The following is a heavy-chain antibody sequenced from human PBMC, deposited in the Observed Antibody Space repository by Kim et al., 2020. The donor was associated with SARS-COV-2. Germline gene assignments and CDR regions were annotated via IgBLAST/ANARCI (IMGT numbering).Heavy chain of an antibody. Sequence: GGSLRLSCAASGFTFSSYAMTWVRQAPGKGLEWVSSIVDTGRGSFYADSVKGRFTISRDNSKDTLSLQMNSLRAGDTAVYYCARLNKLDGLSDYWGQGTLVTVSS. V-gene: IGHV3-23*01. J-gene: IGHJ4*02. D-gene: IGHD2-8*01. CDR2: IVDTGRGS. CDR1: GFTFSSYA. CDR3: ARLNKLDGLSDY.